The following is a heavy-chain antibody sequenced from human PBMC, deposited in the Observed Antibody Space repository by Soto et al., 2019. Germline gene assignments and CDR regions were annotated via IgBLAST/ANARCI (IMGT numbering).Heavy chain of an antibody. Sequence: GGSLRLSCAASGFTFTSFGIHWVRQAPGKGLEWVAVVSYDGIDENYADSVKGRFTISRDNVKNSLYLQMNSLRAEDTAVDYCASGTNGAFFGYWGQGILVT. CDR1: GFTFTSFG. CDR3: ASGTNGAFFGY. V-gene: IGHV3-30*03. CDR2: VSYDGIDE. J-gene: IGHJ4*02. D-gene: IGHD2-8*01.